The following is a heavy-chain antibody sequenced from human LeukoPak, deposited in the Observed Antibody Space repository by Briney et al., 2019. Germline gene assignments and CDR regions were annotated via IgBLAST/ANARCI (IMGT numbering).Heavy chain of an antibody. Sequence: GSSVKVSCKASGGAFSSYAISWVRQAPGQGLEWMGRIIPIFGIANYAQKFQGRVTITADKSTSTAYMELSSLRSEDTAVYYCARASGVPAAMDYYGMDVWGQGTTVTVSS. V-gene: IGHV1-69*04. CDR3: ARASGVPAAMDYYGMDV. CDR2: IIPIFGIA. J-gene: IGHJ6*02. D-gene: IGHD2-2*01. CDR1: GGAFSSYA.